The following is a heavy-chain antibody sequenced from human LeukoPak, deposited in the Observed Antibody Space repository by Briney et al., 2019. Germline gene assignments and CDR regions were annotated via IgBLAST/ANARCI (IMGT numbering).Heavy chain of an antibody. Sequence: SETLSLTCTVSGGSVSSASYYWSWIRQPPGKGLEWIAYVYYTGSTNYNPSLKSRVTISLYMSKNQFSLKLSSVTAADTAVYYCARTQYCSSSTSCYFGYFDYWGQGTLVTVSS. CDR3: ARTQYCSSSTSCYFGYFDY. D-gene: IGHD2-2*01. CDR1: GGSVSSASYY. J-gene: IGHJ4*02. CDR2: VYYTGST. V-gene: IGHV4-61*01.